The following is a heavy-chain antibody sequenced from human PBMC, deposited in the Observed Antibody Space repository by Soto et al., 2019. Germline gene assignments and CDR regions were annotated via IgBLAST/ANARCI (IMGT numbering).Heavy chain of an antibody. CDR2: IYWHGDE. CDR1: GFSLTTNGVG. Sequence: QITLQESGPPLVKSTQTLTLTCTFSGFSLTTNGVGVGWIRQPPGKALEWLALIYWHGDERYSPSLKSRLTITKDTSKNQVVLTMTNMDPVDTATYYCAHSFRIRGPFDYWGQGTQVTVSS. D-gene: IGHD3-16*02. CDR3: AHSFRIRGPFDY. J-gene: IGHJ4*02. V-gene: IGHV2-5*01.